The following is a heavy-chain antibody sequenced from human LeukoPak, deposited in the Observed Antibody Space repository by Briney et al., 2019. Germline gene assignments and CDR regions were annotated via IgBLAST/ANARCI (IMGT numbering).Heavy chain of an antibody. CDR1: GFTFSDYY. CDR3: ARRSQTQIQLWLGQNGMDV. Sequence: GGSLRLSCAASGFTFSDYYMSWIRQAPGKGLEWVSYISSSGSTIYYADSVKGRFTISRDNAKNSLYLQMNSLRAEDTAVYYCARRSQTQIQLWLGQNGMDVWGQGTTVTVS. V-gene: IGHV3-11*01. CDR2: ISSSGSTI. J-gene: IGHJ6*02. D-gene: IGHD5-18*01.